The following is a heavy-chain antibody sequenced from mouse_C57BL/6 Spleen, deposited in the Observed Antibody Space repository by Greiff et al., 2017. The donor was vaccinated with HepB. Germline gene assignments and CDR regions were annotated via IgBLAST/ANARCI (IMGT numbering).Heavy chain of an antibody. CDR2: ISNGGGST. CDR3: ARHTYYFDY. CDR1: GFTFSDYY. J-gene: IGHJ2*01. V-gene: IGHV5-12*01. Sequence: EVKLVESGGGLVQPGGSLKLSCAVSGFTFSDYYMYWVRQTPEKRLEWVAYISNGGGSTYYPDTVKGRFTISRDNAKNTLYLQMSRLKSEDTAMYYCARHTYYFDYWGQGTTLTVSS.